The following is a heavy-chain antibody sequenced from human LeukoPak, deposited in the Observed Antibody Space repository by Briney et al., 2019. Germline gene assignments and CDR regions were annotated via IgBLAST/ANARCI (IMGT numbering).Heavy chain of an antibody. Sequence: SSETLSLTCTVSGGSISSGDYYWSWIRQPPGKGLEWIGYIYYSGSTYYNPSLKSRVTISVDTSKNQFSLKLSSVTAADTAVYYCARVTSGYYTTDAFDIWGQGTMVTVSS. V-gene: IGHV4-30-4*01. D-gene: IGHD3-3*01. J-gene: IGHJ3*02. CDR1: GGSISSGDYY. CDR2: IYYSGST. CDR3: ARVTSGYYTTDAFDI.